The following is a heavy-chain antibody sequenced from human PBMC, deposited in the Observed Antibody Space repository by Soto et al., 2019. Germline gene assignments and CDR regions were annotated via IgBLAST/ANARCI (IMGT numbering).Heavy chain of an antibody. V-gene: IGHV1-8*01. Sequence: QVQLVQSGAEVKKPGASVKVSCKASGYTFPIYDINWVRQATGQGLEWLGWMNPNSGNTGYAQKFRGRVTMTRNTSINTAYMELSSLRSEDTAVYYCARGFCSSTSCHFDYWGQGTLVTVSS. CDR1: GYTFPIYD. D-gene: IGHD2-2*01. CDR3: ARGFCSSTSCHFDY. CDR2: MNPNSGNT. J-gene: IGHJ4*02.